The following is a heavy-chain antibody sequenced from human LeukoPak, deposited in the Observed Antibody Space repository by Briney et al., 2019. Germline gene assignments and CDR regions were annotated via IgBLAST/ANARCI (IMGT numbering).Heavy chain of an antibody. CDR1: GGSFSDYY. Sequence: SETLSLTCAVYGGSFSDYYWTWIRQPPGKGLEWIGSIYHSGSTYYNPSLKSRVTISVDTSKNQFSLKLSSVTAADTAVYYCARSSGGDTTFDYWGQGTLVTVSS. CDR2: IYHSGST. D-gene: IGHD4-17*01. J-gene: IGHJ4*02. V-gene: IGHV4-34*01. CDR3: ARSSGGDTTFDY.